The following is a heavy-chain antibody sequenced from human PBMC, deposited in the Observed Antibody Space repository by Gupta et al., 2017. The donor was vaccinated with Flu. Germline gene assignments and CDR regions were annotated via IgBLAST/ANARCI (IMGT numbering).Heavy chain of an antibody. Sequence: QVQLVQSGAEVKKPGASVKVSCKASGYTFTSYDINWVRQATGQGLEWMGWMNPNRGNTGYAQKLQGRVNRTRNTSISTAYMELSSLRSEDTAVYYCARDLYYYDSSGDYTDYYYGMDVGGQGTTVTVSS. CDR1: GYTFTSYD. D-gene: IGHD3-22*01. J-gene: IGHJ6*02. V-gene: IGHV1-8*01. CDR2: MNPNRGNT. CDR3: ARDLYYYDSSGDYTDYYYGMDV.